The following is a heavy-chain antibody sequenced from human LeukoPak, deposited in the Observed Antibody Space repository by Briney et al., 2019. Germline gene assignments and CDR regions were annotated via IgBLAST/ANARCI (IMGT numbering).Heavy chain of an antibody. CDR1: GGSISSGGYS. Sequence: SQTLFLTCAVSGGSISSGGYSWSWIRQPPGKGLEWIGYIYHSGSTYYNPSLKSRVTISVDRSKNQFSLKLSSVTAAGTAVYYCAREDRVSAFDIWGQGTMVTVSS. V-gene: IGHV4-30-2*01. CDR2: IYHSGST. J-gene: IGHJ3*02. D-gene: IGHD3-3*01. CDR3: AREDRVSAFDI.